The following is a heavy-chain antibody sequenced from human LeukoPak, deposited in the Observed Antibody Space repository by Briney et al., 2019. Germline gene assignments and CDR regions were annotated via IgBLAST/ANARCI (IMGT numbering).Heavy chain of an antibody. CDR3: ARRVEVAGWGRKNAFDI. D-gene: IGHD6-19*01. V-gene: IGHV3-23*01. CDR1: GFTFSRNG. Sequence: PGGSLRLSCAASGFTFSRNGMTWVRQAPGKGLEWVSAISGSGGNTYYADSVKGRFTISRDNSKNTLYLQMNSLGAEDTAVYYCARRVEVAGWGRKNAFDIWGQGTMVTVSS. CDR2: ISGSGGNT. J-gene: IGHJ3*02.